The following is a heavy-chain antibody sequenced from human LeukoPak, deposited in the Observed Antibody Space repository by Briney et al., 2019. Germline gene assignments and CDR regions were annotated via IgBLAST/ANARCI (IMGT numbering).Heavy chain of an antibody. CDR3: VRGLYGGIPFDY. Sequence: SETLSLTCTVSGGFISSYYWSWIRQPPGKGLEWIGYIYYSGSTNYNPSLKSRVTISVDTSKNQFSLKLSSVTAADTAVYYCVRGLYGGIPFDYWGQGTLVTVSS. CDR1: GGFISSYY. V-gene: IGHV4-59*01. D-gene: IGHD4-23*01. CDR2: IYYSGST. J-gene: IGHJ4*02.